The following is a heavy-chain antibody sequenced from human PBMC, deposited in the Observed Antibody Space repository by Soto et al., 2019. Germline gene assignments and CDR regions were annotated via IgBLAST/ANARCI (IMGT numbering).Heavy chain of an antibody. J-gene: IGHJ4*02. V-gene: IGHV3-48*02. CDR3: ARETIPRSSGWFGDYIDY. CDR2: ISSSSSTI. D-gene: IGHD6-19*01. Sequence: GGSLRLSCAASGFTFSSYSMNWVRQAPGKGLEWVSYISSSSSTIYYADSVKGRFTISRDNAKNSLYLQVNSLRDEAPAVYYCARETIPRSSGWFGDYIDYGGQVTLVTVSS. CDR1: GFTFSSYS.